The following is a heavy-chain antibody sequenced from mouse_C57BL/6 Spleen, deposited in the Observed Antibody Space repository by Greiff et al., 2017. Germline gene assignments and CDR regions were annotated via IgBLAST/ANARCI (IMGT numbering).Heavy chain of an antibody. CDR2: ISSGGDYI. CDR3: TRVDYNGSSYVWDY. D-gene: IGHD1-1*01. CDR1: GFPFSSYA. J-gene: IGHJ2*01. V-gene: IGHV5-9-1*02. Sequence: EVQLVESGAGLVKPGGSLKLSCAASGFPFSSYAMSWVRQTPDTMLAWVAYISSGGDYIYYADTVKGRFTITRDNARNTLYLQMSSLKSEDTAIYYCTRVDYNGSSYVWDYWGQGTTLTVSS.